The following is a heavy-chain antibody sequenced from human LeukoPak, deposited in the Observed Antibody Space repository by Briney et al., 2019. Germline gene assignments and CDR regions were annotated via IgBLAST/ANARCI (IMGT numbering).Heavy chain of an antibody. V-gene: IGHV4-59*08. J-gene: IGHJ4*02. CDR1: GGSISSYY. Sequence: SETLSLTCTVSGGSISSYYWSWIRQPPGEGLEWIAYISDIGSINYNPSLKSRVTISLETSKNQFSLKLSSVTAADTAVYYCAGHHPRNTVDFWGQGTLVTVSS. D-gene: IGHD2/OR15-2a*01. CDR3: AGHHPRNTVDF. CDR2: ISDIGSI.